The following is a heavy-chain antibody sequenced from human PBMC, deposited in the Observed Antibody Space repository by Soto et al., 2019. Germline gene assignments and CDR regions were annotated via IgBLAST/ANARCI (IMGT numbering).Heavy chain of an antibody. D-gene: IGHD5-12*01. V-gene: IGHV4-59*01. J-gene: IGHJ4*02. CDR3: ARWLQFFKPFDY. Sequence: SETLSLTCTVSGGSISSYYWSWIRRPPGKGLEWIGYIYYSGSTNYNPSLKSRVTISVDTSKNQFSLKLSSVTAADTAVYYCARWLQFFKPFDYWGQGTLVTVSS. CDR1: GGSISSYY. CDR2: IYYSGST.